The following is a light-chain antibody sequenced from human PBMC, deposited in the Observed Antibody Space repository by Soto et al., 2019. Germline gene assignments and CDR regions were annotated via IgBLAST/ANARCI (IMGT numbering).Light chain of an antibody. CDR1: QGISSY. Sequence: AIRMTQSPSSLSASTGDRVTITCRASQGISSYLAWYQQKPGKAPKLLIYAASTLQSGVPSRFSGSGSGTDFTLTISCLQSEDFATYYCQQSFTTPVTFGQGTNVEIK. V-gene: IGKV1-8*01. J-gene: IGKJ1*01. CDR2: AAS. CDR3: QQSFTTPVT.